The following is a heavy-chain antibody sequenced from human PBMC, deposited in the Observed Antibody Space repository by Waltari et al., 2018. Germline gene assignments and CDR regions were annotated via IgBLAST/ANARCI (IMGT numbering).Heavy chain of an antibody. V-gene: IGHV1-69-2*01. CDR3: ATGPEVRLGDY. CDR1: GYTFTDYY. CDR2: VDPEDGET. J-gene: IGHJ4*02. Sequence: EVQLVQSGAEVKKPGATVKIPCKVSGYTFTDYYMHWVQQAPGKVLEGMGLVDPEDGETIYAEKLQGRVTITADTSTDTAYMELSILRSEDTAVYYWATGPEVRLGDYWGQGTLVTVSS. D-gene: IGHD3-16*01.